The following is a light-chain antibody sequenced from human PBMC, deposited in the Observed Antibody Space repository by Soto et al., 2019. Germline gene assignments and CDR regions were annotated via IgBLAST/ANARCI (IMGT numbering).Light chain of an antibody. J-gene: IGLJ2*01. CDR2: DVS. CDR3: SSYTSTSPVV. Sequence: QSALTQPASVSGSPGQSITMSCTGTSSAVGGYKYVSWYQQHPGKAPKLMIYDVSNRPSGVSNRFSGSKSGNTASLTISGLQAAEEADYYCSSYTSTSPVVFGGGTKVTVL. CDR1: SSAVGGYKY. V-gene: IGLV2-14*01.